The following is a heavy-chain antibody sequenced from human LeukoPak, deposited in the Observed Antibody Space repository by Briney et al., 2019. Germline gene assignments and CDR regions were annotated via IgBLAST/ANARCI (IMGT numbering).Heavy chain of an antibody. Sequence: GGSLRLSCTASGFTFGDYAMSWIRQAPGKGLEWVGFIRSKAYGETADYAASVTGRFTISRDDSKAIAYLQMNSPKTEDTAVYHCTRDRGAYNLYDYWGQGTLVTVSS. CDR3: TRDRGAYNLYDY. J-gene: IGHJ4*02. CDR1: GFTFGDYA. D-gene: IGHD1-1*01. V-gene: IGHV3-49*03. CDR2: IRSKAYGETA.